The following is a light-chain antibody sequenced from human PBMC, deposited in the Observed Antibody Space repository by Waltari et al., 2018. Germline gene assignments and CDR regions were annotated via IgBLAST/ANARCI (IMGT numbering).Light chain of an antibody. CDR1: ILAKKY. Sequence: SYDLTQPSSVSVSPGQTARITCSGDILAKKYGRWFQQKPGQAPVQVIYKENERPSGIPERCSGSSSGTTVTLTISGAHVDDEADYYCYSAADNAVGVFGGGTKLTV. J-gene: IGLJ3*02. V-gene: IGLV3-27*01. CDR2: KEN. CDR3: YSAADNAVGV.